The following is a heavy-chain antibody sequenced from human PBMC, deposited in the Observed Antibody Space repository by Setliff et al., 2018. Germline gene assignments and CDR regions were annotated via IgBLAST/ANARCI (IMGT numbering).Heavy chain of an antibody. J-gene: IGHJ5*02. V-gene: IGHV4-59*11. CDR2: IHYSGSI. CDR3: ARASWYYDFWSGSEGSGWFDP. D-gene: IGHD3-3*01. CDR1: GGSISSHY. Sequence: SETLSLTCTVSGGSISSHYWSWIRQPPGKGLEWIGYIHYSGSINYNPSLKSRVTISVDTSKNQLSLKMTSMTAADTAVYYCARASWYYDFWSGSEGSGWFDPWGQGTLVTVSS.